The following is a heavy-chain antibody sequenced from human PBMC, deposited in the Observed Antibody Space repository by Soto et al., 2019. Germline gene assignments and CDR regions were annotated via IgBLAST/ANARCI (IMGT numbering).Heavy chain of an antibody. CDR3: ARASMIGVPGFFDV. J-gene: IGHJ2*01. D-gene: IGHD3-22*01. V-gene: IGHV4-30-4*08. CDR1: GASIINNDDY. CDR2: IYYSGST. Sequence: PSETLSLSCTVSGASIINNDDYWNFIRQPPGKGLEWIGYIYYSGSTSYNPSLESRLTISIDTSRNQFSLELSSVTAADTAVYFCARASMIGVPGFFDVWGRGTLVTVS.